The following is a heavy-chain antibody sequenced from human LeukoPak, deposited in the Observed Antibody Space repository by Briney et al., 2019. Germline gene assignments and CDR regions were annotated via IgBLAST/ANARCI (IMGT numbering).Heavy chain of an antibody. J-gene: IGHJ5*02. V-gene: IGHV3-30*04. CDR2: ISYDGSNK. Sequence: GRSLRLSCAASGFTFSSYAMHWVRQAPGKGLEWVAVISYDGSNKYYADSVKGRFTISRDNSKNTLYLQMNGLRAEDTAVYYCARAGCSSTSCYVWGNWFDPWGQGTLVTVSS. CDR3: ARAGCSSTSCYVWGNWFDP. CDR1: GFTFSSYA. D-gene: IGHD2-2*01.